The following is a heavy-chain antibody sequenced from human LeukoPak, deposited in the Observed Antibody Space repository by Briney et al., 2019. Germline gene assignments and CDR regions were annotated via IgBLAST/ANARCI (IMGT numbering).Heavy chain of an antibody. CDR2: ISSSTAYI. J-gene: IGHJ4*02. CDR1: GFTFSSYS. Sequence: GSLRLSCAASGFTFSSYSMNWVRQAPGKGLEWVSSISSSTAYIYYADSVKGRFTISRDNAKNSLYLQMNSLRAEDTAVYYCAKPVWSGEPDPDYWGQGILVTVSS. D-gene: IGHD3-3*01. CDR3: AKPVWSGEPDPDY. V-gene: IGHV3-21*01.